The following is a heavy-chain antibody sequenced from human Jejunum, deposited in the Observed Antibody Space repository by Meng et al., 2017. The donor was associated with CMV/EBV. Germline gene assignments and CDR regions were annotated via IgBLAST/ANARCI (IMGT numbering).Heavy chain of an antibody. J-gene: IGHJ6*02. CDR1: GFAFDDYT. D-gene: IGHD5-18*01. CDR3: ANQQPWNYYYGMEF. CDR2: ISWNSGSL. V-gene: IGHV3-9*01. Sequence: GFAFDDYTMHGVRQAPGKGLEWVASISWNSGSLGYADSVKGRFTISRDNAKNSLYLQMNSLRAEDTAVYYCANQQPWNYYYGMEFWGQGTTVTVSS.